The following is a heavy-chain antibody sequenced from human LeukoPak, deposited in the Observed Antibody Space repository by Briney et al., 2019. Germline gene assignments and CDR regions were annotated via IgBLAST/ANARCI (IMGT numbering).Heavy chain of an antibody. CDR3: ARYTGSFDY. V-gene: IGHV3-48*03. CDR1: GSTFSSYE. CDR2: ISRSGATI. D-gene: IGHD1-14*01. Sequence: GGSLRLSCAASGSTFSSYEMTWVRQAPGKGLEWVSHISRSGATINYADSVKGRFTISRDNAKNSLYLQMNSLRAEDTAVYYCARYTGSFDYWGQGTLVTVSS. J-gene: IGHJ4*02.